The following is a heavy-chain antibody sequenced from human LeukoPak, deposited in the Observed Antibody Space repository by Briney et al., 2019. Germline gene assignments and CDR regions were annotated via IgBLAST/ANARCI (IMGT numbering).Heavy chain of an antibody. D-gene: IGHD3-3*01. CDR3: ARGAEMADFWSGYEDPINPNWFDP. CDR2: ISSSSSTI. V-gene: IGHV3-48*04. J-gene: IGHJ5*02. CDR1: GFTFSSYS. Sequence: GGSLRLSCAASGFTFSSYSMNWVRQAPGKGLEWVSYISSSSSTIYYADSVKGRFTISRDNAKNSLYLQMNSLRAEDTAVYYCARGAEMADFWSGYEDPINPNWFDPWGQGTLVTVSS.